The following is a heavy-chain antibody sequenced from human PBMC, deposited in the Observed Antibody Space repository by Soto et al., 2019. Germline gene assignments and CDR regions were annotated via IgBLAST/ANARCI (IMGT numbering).Heavy chain of an antibody. CDR1: GFTFSSYW. Sequence: GGSLRLSCAASGFTFSSYWMHWVRQAPGKGLVWVSRINSDGSSTSYADSVKGRFTISRDNAKNTLYLQMNSLRAEDMAVYYCAREFLLNWNDVAPDAFDIWGQGIMVTVSS. V-gene: IGHV3-74*01. CDR3: AREFLLNWNDVAPDAFDI. CDR2: INSDGSST. J-gene: IGHJ3*02. D-gene: IGHD1-1*01.